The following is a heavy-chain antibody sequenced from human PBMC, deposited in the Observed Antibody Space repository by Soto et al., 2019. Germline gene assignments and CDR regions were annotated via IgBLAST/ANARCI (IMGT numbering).Heavy chain of an antibody. V-gene: IGHV4-31*01. J-gene: IGHJ4*02. Sequence: QVQLQESGPGLVKPSQTLSLTCTLSGASITSSGYYWSWIRLHPGEGLKWIGYIYYRGTTYYNPSLKSPVTISTDTSKKEFSLTLTSVTAADTAVYYCARATESHYFDYWGRGILVTVTS. CDR2: IYYRGTT. CDR3: ARATESHYFDY. CDR1: GASITSSGYY.